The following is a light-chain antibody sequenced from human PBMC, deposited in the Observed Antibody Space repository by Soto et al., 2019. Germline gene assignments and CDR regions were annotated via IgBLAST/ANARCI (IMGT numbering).Light chain of an antibody. V-gene: IGLV1-36*01. CDR3: AAWDDSLHGVV. CDR2: YDD. J-gene: IGLJ2*01. CDR1: SSNIGNNA. Sequence: QSVLTQPPSVSEAPRQRVTISCSGSSSNIGNNAVNWYQQLPGKAPKLLIFYDDLLPSGVSDRFSVSKSGTSASLAISGLQSEDEADYDCAAWDDSLHGVVFGGGTKVTVL.